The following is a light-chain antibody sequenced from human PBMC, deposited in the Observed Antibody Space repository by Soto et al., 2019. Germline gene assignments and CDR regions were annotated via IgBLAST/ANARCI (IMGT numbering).Light chain of an antibody. CDR2: GAS. CDR1: QSVSSNY. Sequence: EIVLTQSPGTLSLSPGERATLSCRASQSVSSNYLAWYQQKSGQAPRLLIYGASSRATGIPDRFSGSGSGRDFTLNISRLEPEDFAVYYCQQYGGSPRVTFGGGTKVEIK. CDR3: QQYGGSPRVT. J-gene: IGKJ4*01. V-gene: IGKV3-20*01.